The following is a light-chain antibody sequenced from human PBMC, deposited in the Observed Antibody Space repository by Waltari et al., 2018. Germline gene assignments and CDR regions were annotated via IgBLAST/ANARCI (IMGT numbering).Light chain of an antibody. CDR1: QSIGDN. Sequence: EIVVTQSPATLSVSPGERATLYCRASQSIGDNLAWYQQKPGPPPRLLIYSASRRLPGVPDRFSGSGSGTDFTLTISSLQSEDFAVYYCQQCNDWPPYTFGRGTKLEI. J-gene: IGKJ2*01. V-gene: IGKV3-15*01. CDR2: SAS. CDR3: QQCNDWPPYT.